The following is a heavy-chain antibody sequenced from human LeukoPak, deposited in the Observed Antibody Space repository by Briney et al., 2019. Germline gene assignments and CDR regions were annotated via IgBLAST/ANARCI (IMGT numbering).Heavy chain of an antibody. CDR3: ARSVGATTDWFDP. CDR2: IYSGGSI. CDR1: GFAFSDYY. Sequence: GGSLRLSCAASGFAFSDYYMTWIRQAPGKGLEWVSVIYSGGSIYYADSVKGRFTISRDKSKNTLYLQMNSLRGEDTAVYYCARSVGATTDWFDPWGQGTQVIVSS. V-gene: IGHV3-66*01. D-gene: IGHD1-26*01. J-gene: IGHJ5*02.